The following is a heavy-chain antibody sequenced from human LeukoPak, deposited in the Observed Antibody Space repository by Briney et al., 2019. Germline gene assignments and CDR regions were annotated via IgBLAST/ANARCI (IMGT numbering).Heavy chain of an antibody. V-gene: IGHV1-2*02. Sequence: ASVKVSCKASGYAFTGYYMHWVRQAPGQGLEWMGWINPNSGGTNYAQKFQGRVTMTRDTSISTAYMELSRLRSDDTAVYYCARSDSMYYDSSGYHFDYWGQGTLVTVSS. CDR1: GYAFTGYY. CDR3: ARSDSMYYDSSGYHFDY. D-gene: IGHD3-22*01. J-gene: IGHJ4*02. CDR2: INPNSGGT.